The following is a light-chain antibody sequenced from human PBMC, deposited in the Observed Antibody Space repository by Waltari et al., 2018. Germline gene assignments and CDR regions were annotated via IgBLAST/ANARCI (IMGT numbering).Light chain of an antibody. CDR1: QSGSRF. V-gene: IGKV3-20*01. CDR2: GAS. CDR3: QKYDRLPAT. J-gene: IGKJ1*01. Sequence: EIVFTQSPGTLSLSPGERGTLPCRASQSGSRFLAWYQQKPGQAPRLLIYGASTRATGIPDRFSGSGSGTDFSLTISRLEPEDFAVYYCQKYDRLPATFGQGTKVEIK.